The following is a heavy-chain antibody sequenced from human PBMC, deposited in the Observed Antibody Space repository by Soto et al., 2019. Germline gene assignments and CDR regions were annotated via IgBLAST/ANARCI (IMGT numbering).Heavy chain of an antibody. Sequence: QVQLVESGGGVVQPGTSLRLSCVGSGFTFRSYVIHWVRQAPGKGLEWVALTSYDGSNNFYGDSVKGRFTISRDNSRNTVELQMDSLIREETALDYCARWGTTGGLDVWGQGTLVSVSS. J-gene: IGHJ4*02. CDR1: GFTFRSYV. D-gene: IGHD3-16*01. CDR2: TSYDGSNN. V-gene: IGHV3-33*05. CDR3: ARWGTTGGLDV.